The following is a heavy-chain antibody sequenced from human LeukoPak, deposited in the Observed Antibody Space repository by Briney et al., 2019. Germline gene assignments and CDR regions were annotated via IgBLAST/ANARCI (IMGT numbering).Heavy chain of an antibody. Sequence: APVRVSCKASGYTFTGYYIHWVRQAPGQGLEWMGWIHPNSGGTNYAQNFQGRVTMTRDTSISTAYMDLSRLTSDDTAVYYCALLSVSMPDASWGQGTLVTVSS. CDR1: GYTFTGYY. CDR3: ALLSVSMPDAS. D-gene: IGHD2/OR15-2a*01. CDR2: IHPNSGGT. J-gene: IGHJ4*02. V-gene: IGHV1-2*02.